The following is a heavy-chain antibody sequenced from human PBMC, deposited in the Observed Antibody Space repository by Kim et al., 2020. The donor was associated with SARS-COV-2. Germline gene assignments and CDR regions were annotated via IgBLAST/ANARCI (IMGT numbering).Heavy chain of an antibody. CDR2: YYSGTT. J-gene: IGHJ4*02. CDR3: ARFRGGGGDY. Sequence: YYSGTTNPNPPLKSRVTISVDTSKNQFSLKLSSVTAADTAVYYCARFRGGGGDYWGQGTLVTVSS. D-gene: IGHD1-26*01. V-gene: IGHV4-59*01.